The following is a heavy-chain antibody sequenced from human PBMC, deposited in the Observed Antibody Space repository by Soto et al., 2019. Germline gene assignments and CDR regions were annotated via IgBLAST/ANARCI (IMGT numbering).Heavy chain of an antibody. Sequence: PSETLSLTCTVSGGSISSYYWIWIRQPPGKGLEWIGYIYYSGSTNYNPSLKSRVTISVDTSKNQFSLKLSSVTAADTAVYYCASGYCSSTSCYVFDYWGQGTLVTVSS. V-gene: IGHV4-59*01. CDR2: IYYSGST. J-gene: IGHJ4*02. CDR3: ASGYCSSTSCYVFDY. D-gene: IGHD2-2*01. CDR1: GGSISSYY.